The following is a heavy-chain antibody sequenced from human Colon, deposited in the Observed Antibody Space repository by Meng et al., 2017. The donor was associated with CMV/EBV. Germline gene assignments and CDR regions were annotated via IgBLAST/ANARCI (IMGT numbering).Heavy chain of an antibody. CDR1: GFAFSNYC. V-gene: IGHV3-30*02. D-gene: IGHD4-23*01. CDR3: AKKKTPGDYYFYGMDV. J-gene: IGHJ6*02. Sequence: GESLKISCAASGFAFSNYCMHWVRQAPGRGLEWVAYTRPDGSNIFYADSVKGRFTISKDNSNNTVSLQMNNLRGEDTAMYYCAKKKTPGDYYFYGMDVWGQGTTVTVSS. CDR2: TRPDGSNI.